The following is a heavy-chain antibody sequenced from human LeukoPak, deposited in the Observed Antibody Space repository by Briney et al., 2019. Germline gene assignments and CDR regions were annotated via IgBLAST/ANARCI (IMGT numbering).Heavy chain of an antibody. CDR2: ISSSGSTI. J-gene: IGHJ4*02. CDR3: ARYGCSGGSCYPDY. V-gene: IGHV3-11*01. Sequence: GASLRLSCAASGFTFTDYYMSWIRQAPGKGLEWFSYISSSGSTIYYADSLKGRFTISRDNAKNSLYLQMNSLRAEDTDVYYCARYGCSGGSCYPDYWGQGTLVTVSS. CDR1: GFTFTDYY. D-gene: IGHD2-15*01.